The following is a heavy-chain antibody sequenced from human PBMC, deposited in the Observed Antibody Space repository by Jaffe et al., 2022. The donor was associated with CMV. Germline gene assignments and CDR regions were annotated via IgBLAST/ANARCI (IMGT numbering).Heavy chain of an antibody. CDR2: IWYDGSNK. D-gene: IGHD3-22*01. J-gene: IGHJ4*02. CDR1: GFTFSSYG. V-gene: IGHV3-33*01. Sequence: QVQLVESGGGVVQPGRSLRLSCAASGFTFSSYGMHWVRQAPGKGLEWVAVIWYDGSNKYYADSVKGRFTISRDNSKNTLYLQMNSLRAEDTAVYYCATQGGYYYDPRDYWGQGTLVTVSS. CDR3: ATQGGYYYDPRDY.